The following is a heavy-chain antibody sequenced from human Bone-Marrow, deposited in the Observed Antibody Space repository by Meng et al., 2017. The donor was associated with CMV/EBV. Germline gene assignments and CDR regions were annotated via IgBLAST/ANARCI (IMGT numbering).Heavy chain of an antibody. CDR3: ARVVGYCSSTSCYDWFDP. V-gene: IGHV1-69*10. Sequence: SVKVSCKASGDTFTSYAISWVRQAPGQGLEWMGWIIPILGIANYAQKFQGRVTITADKSTSTAYMELSSLRSEDTAVYYCARVVGYCSSTSCYDWFDPWGQGTLVTVSS. CDR2: IIPILGIA. D-gene: IGHD2-2*01. J-gene: IGHJ5*02. CDR1: GDTFTSYA.